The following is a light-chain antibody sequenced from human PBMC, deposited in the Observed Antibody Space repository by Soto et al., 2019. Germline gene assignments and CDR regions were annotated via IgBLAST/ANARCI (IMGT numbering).Light chain of an antibody. J-gene: IGKJ4*01. CDR1: QAISTY. CDR2: AAS. CDR3: QQLNAYPLT. V-gene: IGKV1-9*01. Sequence: DIEMTQSPSPLSASVGDRVTITCRASQAISTYLAWYQQTPGKAPKLLISAASTLQRGVPSRFSGSGSGTQFTLTISSLQPEDFATYYCQQLNAYPLTFGGGTKVDIK.